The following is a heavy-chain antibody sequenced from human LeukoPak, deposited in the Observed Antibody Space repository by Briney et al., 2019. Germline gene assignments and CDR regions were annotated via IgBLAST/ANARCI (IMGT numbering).Heavy chain of an antibody. CDR1: GGSISSSSYY. Sequence: SETLSLTCTVSGGSISSSSYYWGWIRHPPGKGLEWIGSIYYSGSTYYNPSLKSRVTISVDTSRNQFSLKLSSVTAADTAVYYCARVRYYDSSGYYPDYWGQGTLVTVSS. V-gene: IGHV4-39*07. CDR2: IYYSGST. J-gene: IGHJ4*02. CDR3: ARVRYYDSSGYYPDY. D-gene: IGHD3-22*01.